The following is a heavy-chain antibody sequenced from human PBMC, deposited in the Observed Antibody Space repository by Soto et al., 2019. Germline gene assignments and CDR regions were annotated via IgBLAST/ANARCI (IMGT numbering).Heavy chain of an antibody. J-gene: IGHJ6*02. CDR2: VSAGGDMT. CDR1: GFTFSSYA. V-gene: IGHV3-23*01. CDR3: ARGDRGGSGSPASYYYSGLDV. Sequence: DVQLLESGGDLVQPGGSLRLSCAASGFTFSSYAMSWVRQAPGKGLEWVARVSAGGDMTYYSDSVKGRFTISRDNSNNALFLQMNSLRAEDTALYYCARGDRGGSGSPASYYYSGLDVWGQGTKVTGSS. D-gene: IGHD3-10*01.